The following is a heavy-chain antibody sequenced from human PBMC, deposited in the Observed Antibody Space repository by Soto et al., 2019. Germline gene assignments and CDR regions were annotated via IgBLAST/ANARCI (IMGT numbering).Heavy chain of an antibody. CDR3: ARGSRVRNCDGLDV. CDR2: IDPNSGGT. D-gene: IGHD1-7*01. J-gene: IGHJ6*02. V-gene: IGHV1-2*04. Sequence: QVQLVQSGAEVKKPGASVKVSCEASGYTFTGYFIHWVRQAPGQGLEWMGWIDPNSGGTNYAQKFQGWVTLTRDTSVNTAYMELTRLRSDDTAVYLCARGSRVRNCDGLDVWGQGTAVTVSS. CDR1: GYTFTGYF.